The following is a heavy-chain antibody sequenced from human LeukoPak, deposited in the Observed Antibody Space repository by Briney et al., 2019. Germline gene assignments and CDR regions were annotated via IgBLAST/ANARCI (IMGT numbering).Heavy chain of an antibody. D-gene: IGHD4-17*01. V-gene: IGHV3-21*01. CDR2: ISSSSGFI. Sequence: KPRGSLRLSCAASGFTFIDYTMNWVRQAPGKGLEWVSSISSSSGFIYYADSVRGRFTISRDNAKNSLYLQMNSLRAEDTAVYYCARGTVTTDYWGQGALVAVSS. CDR3: ARGTVTTDY. J-gene: IGHJ4*02. CDR1: GFTFIDYT.